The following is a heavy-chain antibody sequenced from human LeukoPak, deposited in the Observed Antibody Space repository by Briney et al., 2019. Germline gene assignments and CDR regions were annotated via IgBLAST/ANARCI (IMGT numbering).Heavy chain of an antibody. Sequence: GGSLRLSCAASGLTFSSYGMHWVRQAPGKGLEWVAFIRYDGSNKYYADSVKGRFTISRDNSKNTLYLQMNSLRAEDTAVYYCAKGHEIAAAGRVPYYFDYWGQGTLVTVSS. CDR1: GLTFSSYG. CDR3: AKGHEIAAAGRVPYYFDY. CDR2: IRYDGSNK. J-gene: IGHJ4*02. D-gene: IGHD6-13*01. V-gene: IGHV3-30*02.